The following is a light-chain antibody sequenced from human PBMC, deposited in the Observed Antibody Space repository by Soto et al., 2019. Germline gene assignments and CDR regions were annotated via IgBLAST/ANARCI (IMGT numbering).Light chain of an antibody. Sequence: EIVLTQSPATLSLSPGERATLSCRASQSVSSYLAWYQQKPGQAPRLLIYDASNRATGIPARFSGSGSGTDFTLTISSLEPEDFAVYYCQQRSNWSRTFVQGTKLEIK. V-gene: IGKV3-11*01. CDR1: QSVSSY. CDR2: DAS. J-gene: IGKJ2*01. CDR3: QQRSNWSRT.